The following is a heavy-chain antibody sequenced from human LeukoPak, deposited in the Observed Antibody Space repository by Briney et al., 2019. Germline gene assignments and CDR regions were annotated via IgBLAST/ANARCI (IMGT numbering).Heavy chain of an antibody. CDR3: AGQFDSSGSYFY. Sequence: SETLSLTCTVSGSGYSISGGYYWGWIRQPPGKGLEWIGSIYRSGSTYYNPSLKSRATISVDTSKNQFSLKLKSVTAADTAVYYCAGQFDSSGSYFYWGQGTLVTVSS. D-gene: IGHD3-22*01. J-gene: IGHJ4*02. CDR1: GSGYSISGGYY. CDR2: IYRSGST. V-gene: IGHV4-38-2*02.